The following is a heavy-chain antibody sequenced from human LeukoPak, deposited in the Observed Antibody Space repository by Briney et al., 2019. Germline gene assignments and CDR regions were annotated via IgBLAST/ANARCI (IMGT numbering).Heavy chain of an antibody. CDR3: ARVEGATRGYFDL. CDR1: GGSISSYY. CDR2: IHTTGNT. J-gene: IGHJ2*01. V-gene: IGHV4-4*07. D-gene: IGHD1-26*01. Sequence: PSETLSLTCTVSGGSISSYYWIWVRQPAGKGLEWIGRIHTTGNTNYSPSLKGRLSMSVDTSMNQFSLRLSSVTAADTAVYYCARVEGATRGYFDLWGRGTLVTVSS.